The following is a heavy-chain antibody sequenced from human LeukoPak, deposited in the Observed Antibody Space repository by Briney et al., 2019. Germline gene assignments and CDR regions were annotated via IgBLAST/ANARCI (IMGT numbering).Heavy chain of an antibody. Sequence: PGGSLRLSCAASGFTFSSYAFNWVRQAPGKGLEGVAVISYDGGNIYYADSVRGRFIISRDNSKNTMYLQINSLKPEDAAVYYCARDRRPTIAVPYYFGYWGQGTLVTVSS. J-gene: IGHJ4*02. V-gene: IGHV3-30*04. CDR3: ARDRRPTIAVPYYFGY. D-gene: IGHD6-19*01. CDR1: GFTFSSYA. CDR2: ISYDGGNI.